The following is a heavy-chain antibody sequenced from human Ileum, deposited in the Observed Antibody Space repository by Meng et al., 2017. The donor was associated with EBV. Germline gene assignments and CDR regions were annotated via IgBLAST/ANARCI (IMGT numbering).Heavy chain of an antibody. Sequence: GQRVAFGSEWKKPGDSVKVSCQAAGYTFTSASMNWVRHAPGQGLEWMGWININTGNPTYAQGFTGRFVFSLDTSVSTAYLQIDSLKAEDTAVYYCARDKIAVAGITGDYWGQGTLVTVSS. CDR3: ARDKIAVAGITGDY. J-gene: IGHJ4*02. CDR1: GYTFTSAS. V-gene: IGHV7-4-1*01. D-gene: IGHD6-19*01. CDR2: ININTGNP.